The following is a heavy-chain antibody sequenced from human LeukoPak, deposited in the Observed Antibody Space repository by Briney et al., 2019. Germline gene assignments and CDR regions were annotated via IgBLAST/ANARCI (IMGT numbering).Heavy chain of an antibody. Sequence: WVRQAPGKGLEWIGYIYYSGSTYYNPSLKSRVTISVDTSKNQFSLKLSSVTAADTAVYYCARGESYMDVWGKGTTVTVSS. V-gene: IGHV4-30-4*08. CDR2: IYYSGST. J-gene: IGHJ6*03. CDR3: ARGESYMDV.